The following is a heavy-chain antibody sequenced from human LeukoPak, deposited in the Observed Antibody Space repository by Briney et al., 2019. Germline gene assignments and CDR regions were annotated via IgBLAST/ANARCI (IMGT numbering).Heavy chain of an antibody. V-gene: IGHV3-23*01. CDR2: ISSSGQST. CDR3: ANTPTA. Sequence: PGGSLRLSCAASGFTFSSYEMTWVRQAPGKGLEWVSGISSSGQSTYHADSVKGRLTISRDNSKNTLYLQMNSLRAEDTAVYYCANTPTAWGQGTLVTVSS. CDR1: GFTFSSYE. J-gene: IGHJ4*02. D-gene: IGHD2-15*01.